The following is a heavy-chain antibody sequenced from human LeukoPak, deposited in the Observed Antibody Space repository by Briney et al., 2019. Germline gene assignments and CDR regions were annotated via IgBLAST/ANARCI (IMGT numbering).Heavy chain of an antibody. J-gene: IGHJ4*02. V-gene: IGHV3-30-3*01. CDR1: GFTFSSYA. CDR3: ARDPRRRGYSYGPGYFDY. CDR2: ISYDGSNK. Sequence: GGSLRLSCAASGFTFSSYAMHWVRQAPGKGLEWVAVISYDGSNKYYADSVKGRFTISRDNSKNTLYLQMNSLRAEDTAVYYCARDPRRRGYSYGPGYFDYWGQGTLVTVSS. D-gene: IGHD5-18*01.